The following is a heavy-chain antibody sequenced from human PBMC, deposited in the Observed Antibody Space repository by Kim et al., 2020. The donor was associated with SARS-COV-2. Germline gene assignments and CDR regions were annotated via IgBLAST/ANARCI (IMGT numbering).Heavy chain of an antibody. CDR1: GFTFSAYD. CDR2: ITKSSTTI. CDR3: VRDPMGRAFAM. V-gene: IGHV3-48*02. D-gene: IGHD3-10*01. J-gene: IGHJ3*02. Sequence: GGSLRLSCATSGFTFSAYDMNWVRQAPGKGLEWLSFITKSSTTIYYADSVEGRFTISRDNAKNSLFLQMNSLRDVDTALYYCVRDPMGRAFAMWGQGPMV.